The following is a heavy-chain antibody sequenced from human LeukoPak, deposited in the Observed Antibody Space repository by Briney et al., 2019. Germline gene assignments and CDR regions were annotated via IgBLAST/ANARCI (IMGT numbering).Heavy chain of an antibody. CDR1: GGSISSYY. CDR2: IYYSGST. Sequence: SETLSLTCTVSGGSISSYYWSWIRQPPGKGLEWIGYIYYSGSTNYNPSLKSRVTISVDTSKNQFSLKLSFVTAADTAVYFCARVWDSSSWYGIIDYWGQGTLVTVSS. D-gene: IGHD6-13*01. CDR3: ARVWDSSSWYGIIDY. J-gene: IGHJ4*02. V-gene: IGHV4-59*01.